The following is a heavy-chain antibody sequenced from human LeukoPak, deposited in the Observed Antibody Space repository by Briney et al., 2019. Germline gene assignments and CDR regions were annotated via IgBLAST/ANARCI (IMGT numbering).Heavy chain of an antibody. D-gene: IGHD2-2*01. CDR3: ARSQCSSANCYHGGNDN. Sequence: GGSLRLSCAASGFTFSRYALHWVRQAPGKGLEWVAVISYDGTDIYYADSVKGRFTISRDNSKNTLYLQVNSLRPEDTAVYYCARSQCSSANCYHGGNDNWGQGNLVTVSS. J-gene: IGHJ4*02. V-gene: IGHV3-30*04. CDR1: GFTFSRYA. CDR2: ISYDGTDI.